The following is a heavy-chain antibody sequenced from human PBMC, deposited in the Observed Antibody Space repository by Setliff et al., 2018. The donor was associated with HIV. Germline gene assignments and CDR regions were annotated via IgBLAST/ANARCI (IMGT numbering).Heavy chain of an antibody. Sequence: SETLSLTCAVYNTSVSGYYWTWIRQSPGRGLEWIGEINQSGGTDYNPSLRSRVYMSLDTSKNKFSLKLLSVTAADSAVYYCARGLGMTVVRGIRTFDPWGQGTQVTVSS. V-gene: IGHV4-34*01. CDR2: INQSGGT. D-gene: IGHD3-10*01. J-gene: IGHJ5*02. CDR3: ARGLGMTVVRGIRTFDP. CDR1: NTSVSGYY.